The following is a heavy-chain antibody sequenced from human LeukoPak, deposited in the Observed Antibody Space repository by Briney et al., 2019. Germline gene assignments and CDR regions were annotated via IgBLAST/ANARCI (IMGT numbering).Heavy chain of an antibody. CDR3: ARGLLRFLEFDY. J-gene: IGHJ4*02. D-gene: IGHD3-3*01. V-gene: IGHV1-18*01. CDR1: GYSFTSFG. CDR2: ISGYNGNT. Sequence: APVKVSCKTSGYSFTSFGISWVRQAPGQGLEWMGWISGYNGNTNYAQKFQGRVTMTTDTSTSTVYMELRSLRSDDTAVYYCARGLLRFLEFDYWGQGTLVTVSS.